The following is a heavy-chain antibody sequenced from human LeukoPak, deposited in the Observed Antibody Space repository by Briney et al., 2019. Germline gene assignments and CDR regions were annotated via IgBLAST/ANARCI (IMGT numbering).Heavy chain of an antibody. Sequence: SETLSLTCIVSGYSITSGYYWGWIRQPPGKGLEWIGSIYHSGDTYYNPFLKSRVTISVDTSKNQFSLKLDSVTAADTAVYYCAKGTSSGWYYFDYWGQGTLVTVSS. V-gene: IGHV4-38-2*02. CDR2: IYHSGDT. CDR1: GYSITSGYY. J-gene: IGHJ4*02. D-gene: IGHD6-19*01. CDR3: AKGTSSGWYYFDY.